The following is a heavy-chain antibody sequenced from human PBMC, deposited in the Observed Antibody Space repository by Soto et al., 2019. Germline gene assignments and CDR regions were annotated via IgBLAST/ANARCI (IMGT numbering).Heavy chain of an antibody. CDR2: INHSGST. D-gene: IGHD3-22*01. Sequence: WETLSLTCAVYVVSFSGYYWSWIRQPPGKGLEWIGEINHSGSTNYNPSLKSRVTISVDTSKNQFSLKLSSVTAADTAVYYCARRSTMIVVAYQFWFDPLGQGTLVIVSS. V-gene: IGHV4-34*01. CDR3: ARRSTMIVVAYQFWFDP. J-gene: IGHJ5*02. CDR1: VVSFSGYY.